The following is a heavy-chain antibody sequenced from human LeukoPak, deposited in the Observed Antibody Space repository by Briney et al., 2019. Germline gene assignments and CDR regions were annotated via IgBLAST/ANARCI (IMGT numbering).Heavy chain of an antibody. CDR2: IYSDNT. CDR1: GFTVSSNS. J-gene: IGHJ4*02. Sequence: GGSLRLSCTVSGFTVSSNSMSWVRQAPGKGLEWVSFIYSDNTHYSDSVKGRFTISRDNSKNTLYLQMNSLRAGDTAVYYGARRAGAYSHPYDYWGQGTLVTVSS. V-gene: IGHV3-53*01. CDR3: ARRAGAYSHPYDY. D-gene: IGHD4/OR15-4a*01.